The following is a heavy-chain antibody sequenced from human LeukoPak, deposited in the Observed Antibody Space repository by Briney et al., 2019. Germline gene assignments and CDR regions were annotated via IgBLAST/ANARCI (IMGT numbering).Heavy chain of an antibody. CDR3: ARVRRNWNDGALDY. J-gene: IGHJ4*02. CDR1: GFTFSSYS. D-gene: IGHD1-1*01. CDR2: ISSSSSYI. Sequence: PGGSLRLSCAASGFTFSSYSMNWVRQAPREGLGWVSSISSSSSYIYYADSVKGRFTISRDNAKNSLYLQMNSLRAEDTAVYYCARVRRNWNDGALDYWGQGTLVAVSS. V-gene: IGHV3-21*01.